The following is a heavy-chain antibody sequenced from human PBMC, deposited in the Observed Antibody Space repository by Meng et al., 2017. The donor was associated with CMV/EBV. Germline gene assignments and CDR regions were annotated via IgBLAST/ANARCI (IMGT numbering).Heavy chain of an antibody. Sequence: GESLKISCTASGFTFGNYAMSWVRQAPGKGLEWVGLIRSKGHGGTTEYAASVKARFIISRDDSKSIAYLQMNSLKTEDTAVYYCARLSGGYWGQGTLVTVSS. V-gene: IGHV3-49*04. CDR2: IRSKGHGGTT. D-gene: IGHD3-10*01. J-gene: IGHJ4*02. CDR3: ARLSGGY. CDR1: GFTFGNYA.